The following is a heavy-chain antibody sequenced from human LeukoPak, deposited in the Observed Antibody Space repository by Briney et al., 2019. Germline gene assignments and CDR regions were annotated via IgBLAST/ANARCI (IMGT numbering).Heavy chain of an antibody. V-gene: IGHV3-66*01. Sequence: GGSLRLSCAASGFTVCSNYMSWVRQAPGKGLEWVSIIYRGGSTNYADSVKGRFTISRDTSKNTLYLQMNSLRAEDTAVYYCARVPIVGATILWGQGTLVTVSS. CDR3: ARVPIVGATIL. D-gene: IGHD1-26*01. CDR1: GFTVCSNY. CDR2: IYRGGST. J-gene: IGHJ4*02.